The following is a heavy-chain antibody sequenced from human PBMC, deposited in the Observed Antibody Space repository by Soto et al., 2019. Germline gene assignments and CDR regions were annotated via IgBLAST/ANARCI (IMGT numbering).Heavy chain of an antibody. CDR1: GFTFSSYW. J-gene: IGHJ6*02. D-gene: IGHD3-10*01. V-gene: IGHV3-7*03. CDR2: IKQDGSEK. Sequence: PGGSLRLSCAASGFTFSSYWMSWVRQAPGEGLEWVANIKQDGSEKYYVDSVKGRFTISRDNAKNSLYLQMNSLRAEDTAVYYCARAYPYYYGSGSYYNDYGMDVWGQGTTVTVSS. CDR3: ARAYPYYYGSGSYYNDYGMDV.